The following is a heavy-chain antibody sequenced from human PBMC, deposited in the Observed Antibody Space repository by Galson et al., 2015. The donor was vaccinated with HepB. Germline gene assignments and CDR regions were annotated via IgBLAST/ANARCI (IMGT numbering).Heavy chain of an antibody. CDR3: AKDRQWLLLHPWFDP. J-gene: IGHJ5*02. V-gene: IGHV3-23*01. Sequence: SLRLSCAASGFTFSSYAMSWVRQAPGKGLEWVSAISGSGGSTYYADSVKGRFTISRDNSKNTLYLQMNSLRAEDTTVYYCAKDRQWLLLHPWFDPWGQGTLVTVSS. CDR1: GFTFSSYA. D-gene: IGHD3-22*01. CDR2: ISGSGGST.